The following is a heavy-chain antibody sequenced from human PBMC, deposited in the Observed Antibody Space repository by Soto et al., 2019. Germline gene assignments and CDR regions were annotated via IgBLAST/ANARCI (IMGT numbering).Heavy chain of an antibody. V-gene: IGHV1-69*12. CDR1: GGTFSSYA. CDR2: IIPIFGTA. D-gene: IGHD6-13*01. CDR3: ARVSSRWYKDYCDY. Sequence: QVQLVQSGAEVKKPGSSVKVSCKASGGTFSSYAISWVRQAPGQGLEWMGGIIPIFGTANYAQKFQGRVTITADESTSTAHMELSSLRSEDTAVYYCARVSSRWYKDYCDYWGRGSLVTVSS. J-gene: IGHJ4*02.